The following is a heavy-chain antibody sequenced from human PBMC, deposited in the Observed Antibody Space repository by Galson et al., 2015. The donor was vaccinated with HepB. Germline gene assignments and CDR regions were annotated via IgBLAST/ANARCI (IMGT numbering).Heavy chain of an antibody. CDR1: GFTFSRYA. Sequence: SLRLSCAASGFTFSRYAMHWVRQTPGKGLEWVAIISYDEMNKYDADFVQGRFTISRDNSKNMLYLDINSLRPDDTAVYYCARDPRGGGWFDPWGQGTLVTVSS. V-gene: IGHV3-30*04. CDR2: ISYDEMNK. J-gene: IGHJ5*02. CDR3: ARDPRGGGWFDP. D-gene: IGHD2-15*01.